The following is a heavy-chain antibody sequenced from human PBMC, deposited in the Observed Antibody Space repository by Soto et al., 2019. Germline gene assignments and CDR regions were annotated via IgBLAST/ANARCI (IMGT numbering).Heavy chain of an antibody. J-gene: IGHJ4*02. V-gene: IGHV3-30*18. D-gene: IGHD3-22*01. Sequence: QVQLVESGGGVVQPGRSLRLSCAASGFTFSSYGMHWVRQAPGKGLEWVAVISYDGSNKYYADSVKGRFTISRDNSKNTLYLQMNSLRAEDTAVYYCAKSSPSSCFRNPDYWGQGTLVTVSS. CDR3: AKSSPSSCFRNPDY. CDR1: GFTFSSYG. CDR2: ISYDGSNK.